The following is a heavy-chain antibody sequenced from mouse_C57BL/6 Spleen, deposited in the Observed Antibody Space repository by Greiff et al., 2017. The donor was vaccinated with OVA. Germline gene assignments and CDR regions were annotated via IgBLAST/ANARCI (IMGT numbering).Heavy chain of an antibody. CDR3: TRSRVRRYYAMGY. CDR1: GYTFTDYE. CDR2: IDPETGGT. D-gene: IGHD2-13*01. J-gene: IGHJ4*01. V-gene: IGHV1-15*01. Sequence: VQLQQSGAELVRPGASVTLSCKASGYTFTDYEMHWVKQTPVHGLEWIGAIDPETGGTAYNQKFKGKAILTADKSSSTAYMELRSLTSEDSAVYYCTRSRVRRYYAMGYWGQGTSVTVSS.